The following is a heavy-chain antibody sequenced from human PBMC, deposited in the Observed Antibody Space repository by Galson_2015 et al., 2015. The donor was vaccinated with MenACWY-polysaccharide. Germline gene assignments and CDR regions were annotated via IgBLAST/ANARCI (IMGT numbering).Heavy chain of an antibody. CDR2: ISGSGIDI. V-gene: IGHV3-21*04. Sequence: SLRLSCAVSGFSITSYAVNWVRQAPGKGLEWVAVISGSGIDIRYADSVKGRFIISRDNAKNSLHLQMNSLRAEDTAVYYCARDPRGARSSYFDYRGQGILVTVSS. D-gene: IGHD3-10*01. J-gene: IGHJ4*02. CDR3: ARDPRGARSSYFDY. CDR1: GFSITSYA.